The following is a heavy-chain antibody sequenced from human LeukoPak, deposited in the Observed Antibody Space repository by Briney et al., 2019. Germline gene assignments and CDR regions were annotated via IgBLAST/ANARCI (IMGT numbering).Heavy chain of an antibody. D-gene: IGHD2-8*01. CDR2: IKQDGSEK. CDR1: GFTFSSYW. V-gene: IGHV3-7*01. J-gene: IGHJ4*02. Sequence: GGSLRLSCAASGFTFSSYWMSWVRQAPGKGLEWVANIKQDGSEKYYVDSVKGRFTISRDNAKNSLYLQMNSLRAEDTAVYYWGKEERGFCTNGVCLTAGRWGFDYWAQGTLVP. CDR3: GKEERGFCTNGVCLTAGRWGFDY.